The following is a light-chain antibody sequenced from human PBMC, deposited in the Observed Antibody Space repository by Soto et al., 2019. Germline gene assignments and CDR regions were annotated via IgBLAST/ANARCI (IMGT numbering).Light chain of an antibody. J-gene: IGKJ4*01. Sequence: VMTQSPTTLSVSPGERATLSCRASQNVGNNLVWYQQKPGQAPRLLIYGASTRAAGIPDRFSGSGSGTEFTLTISGLQSDDFATYYCQQLESYPSTFGGGTKVDIK. CDR2: GAS. V-gene: IGKV3-15*01. CDR3: QQLESYPST. CDR1: QNVGNN.